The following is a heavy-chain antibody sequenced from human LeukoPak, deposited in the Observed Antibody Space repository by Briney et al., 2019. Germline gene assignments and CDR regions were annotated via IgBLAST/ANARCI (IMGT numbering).Heavy chain of an antibody. J-gene: IGHJ4*02. V-gene: IGHV5-51*01. CDR2: VYPADSDT. Sequence: GESLKISCRGSGYKFTNYWIAWVRQMPGKGLEWMGIVYPADSDTRYSPSFQGQVTMSADKSISTAYLQWNSLKASDTAMYYCARQDIAARPPDAYWGQGALVTVSS. CDR3: ARQDIAARPPDAY. CDR1: GYKFTNYW. D-gene: IGHD6-6*01.